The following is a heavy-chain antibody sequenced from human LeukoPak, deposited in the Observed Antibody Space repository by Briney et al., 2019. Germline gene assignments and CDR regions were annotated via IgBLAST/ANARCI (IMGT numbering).Heavy chain of an antibody. CDR3: ARELPREVTLDY. D-gene: IGHD2-21*02. CDR2: IFTDGNTT. J-gene: IGHJ4*01. V-gene: IGHV3-74*01. Sequence: PGGSLRLSCVASEFNFFSYGMQWVRQAPGKGLVWVSRIFTDGNTTSYADSVNGRVTISRDNAKNPLYLQMNSLRAEDTAVYYCARELPREVTLDYWGQGTLVTVSP. CDR1: EFNFFSYG.